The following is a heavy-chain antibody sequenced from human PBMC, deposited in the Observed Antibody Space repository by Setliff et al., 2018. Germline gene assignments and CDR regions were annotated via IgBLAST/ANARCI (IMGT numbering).Heavy chain of an antibody. V-gene: IGHV3-9*01. CDR3: ARDPTRKFDS. CDR1: GFTFDDYA. Sequence: PGGSLRLSCAASGFTFDDYAMHWVRQVPGKGLEWVSSICWNSSTIYYADSVKGRFTISRDNAKNSLYLQVNSLRVEDTALYYCARDPTRKFDSWGQGTLVTVS. CDR2: ICWNSSTI. J-gene: IGHJ4*02.